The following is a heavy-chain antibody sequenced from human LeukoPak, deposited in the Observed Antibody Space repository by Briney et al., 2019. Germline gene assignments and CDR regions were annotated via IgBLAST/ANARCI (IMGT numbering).Heavy chain of an antibody. V-gene: IGHV3-7*01. J-gene: IGHJ6*02. CDR2: IKQDGSEK. CDR3: ARGPGIVVVPAAMSYYYYYGMDV. Sequence: GGSLRLSCAASGFTFSSYWMSWVRQAPGKGLEWVANIKQDGSEKYYVDSVKGRFTISRDNAKNSLCLQMNSLRAEDTAVYYCARGPGIVVVPAAMSYYYYYGMDVWGQGTTVTVSS. D-gene: IGHD2-2*01. CDR1: GFTFSSYW.